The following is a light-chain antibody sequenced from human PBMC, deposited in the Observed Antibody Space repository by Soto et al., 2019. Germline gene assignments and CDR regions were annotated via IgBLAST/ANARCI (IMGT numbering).Light chain of an antibody. CDR3: QQYNSYPT. J-gene: IGKJ1*01. CDR2: DAS. CDR1: QSISSW. V-gene: IGKV1-5*01. Sequence: DIQMTQSPSTLSASVGDRVTITCRASQSISSWLAWYQQEPGKAPKLLIYDASSLESGVPSRFSGSGSGTEFTLTISSLQPDYFATYYCQQYNSYPTFGQGTKVEIK.